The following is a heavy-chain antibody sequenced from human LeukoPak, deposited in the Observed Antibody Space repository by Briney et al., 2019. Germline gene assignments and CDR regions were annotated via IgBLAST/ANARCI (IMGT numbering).Heavy chain of an antibody. CDR2: ISYSGST. CDR3: GRRRDLNWFDP. D-gene: IGHD3-3*01. J-gene: IGHJ5*02. Sequence: PSETLSLTCTVSGASVSSYYWNWIRQPPGKGLEWIGYISYSGSTNYNPSFKSRVTISVDTSKNQVSLKLNSVTAADTAVYYCGRRRDLNWFDPWGQGTLVTVSS. V-gene: IGHV4-59*08. CDR1: GASVSSYY.